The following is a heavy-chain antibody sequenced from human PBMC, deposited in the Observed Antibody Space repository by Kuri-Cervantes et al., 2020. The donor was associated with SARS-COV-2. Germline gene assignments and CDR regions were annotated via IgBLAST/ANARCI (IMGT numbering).Heavy chain of an antibody. J-gene: IGHJ4*02. CDR2: IYYSGST. Sequence: SETLSLTCTVSGGSISSSSYYWGWIRQPPGKRLEWIGSIYYSGSTYYNPSLKSRVTISVDTSKNQFSLKLSSVTAADTAVYYCARLSAVAGTFDYWGQGTLVTVSS. CDR3: ARLSAVAGTFDY. D-gene: IGHD6-19*01. CDR1: GGSISSSSYY. V-gene: IGHV4-39*01.